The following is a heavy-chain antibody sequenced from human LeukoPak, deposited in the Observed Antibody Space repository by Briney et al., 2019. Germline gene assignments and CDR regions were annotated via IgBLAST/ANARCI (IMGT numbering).Heavy chain of an antibody. J-gene: IGHJ6*04. CDR2: ISGHNGNT. CDR3: ARDSVNPNYFYGMDV. D-gene: IGHD1-14*01. Sequence: ETSVKVSCKASGYTFNDHGISWVRQAPGHGLEWMGWISGHNGNTMYAQKLQGRVSLTTDTSTNTAYMELRSLRSDDTALYYCARDSVNPNYFYGMDVWDKGTTVTVSS. CDR1: GYTFNDHG. V-gene: IGHV1-18*04.